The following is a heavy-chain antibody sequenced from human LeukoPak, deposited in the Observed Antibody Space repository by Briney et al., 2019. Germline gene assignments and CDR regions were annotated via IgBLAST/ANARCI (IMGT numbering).Heavy chain of an antibody. J-gene: IGHJ2*01. CDR1: GGTFSSYA. V-gene: IGHV1-69*04. D-gene: IGHD5-18*01. CDR3: ARDRRAAMVTTRWYFDL. CDR2: TIPILGIA. Sequence: SVKVSCKASGGTFSSYAISWVRQAPGQGLEWMGRTIPILGIANSAQKFQGRVTITADKSTSTAYMELSSLRSEDTAVYYCARDRRAAMVTTRWYFDLWGRGTLVTVSS.